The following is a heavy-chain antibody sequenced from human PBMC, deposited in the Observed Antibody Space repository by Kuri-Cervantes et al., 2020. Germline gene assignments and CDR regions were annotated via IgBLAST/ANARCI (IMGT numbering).Heavy chain of an antibody. V-gene: IGHV3-9*01. CDR1: GFTFDDYA. Sequence: GGSLRLSCSVSGFTFDDYAMHWVRQVPGKGLEWVSGISWNSGSIAYADSVKGRFTISRDNAKNTLYLQMNSLRAEDTAVYYCARVWREMAPPGYWGQGTLVTVSS. D-gene: IGHD5-24*01. J-gene: IGHJ4*02. CDR3: ARVWREMAPPGY. CDR2: ISWNSGSI.